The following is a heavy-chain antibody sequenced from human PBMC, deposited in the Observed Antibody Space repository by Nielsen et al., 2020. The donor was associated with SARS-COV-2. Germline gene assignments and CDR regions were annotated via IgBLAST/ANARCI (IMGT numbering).Heavy chain of an antibody. CDR1: GGSISSYY. D-gene: IGHD4-17*01. CDR2: IYYSGST. J-gene: IGHJ6*02. Sequence: GSLRLSCTVSGGSISSYYWSWIRQPPGKGLEWIGYIYYSGSTNYNPSLKSRVTISVDTSKNQFSLKLSSVTAADTAVYYCARDAGYGDYLNGMDVWGQGTTVTVSS. V-gene: IGHV4-59*01. CDR3: ARDAGYGDYLNGMDV.